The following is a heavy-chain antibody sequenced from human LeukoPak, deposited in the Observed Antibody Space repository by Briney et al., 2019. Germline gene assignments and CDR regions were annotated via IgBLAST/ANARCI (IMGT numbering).Heavy chain of an antibody. CDR3: ARHKRSGSYYAPYYFDY. J-gene: IGHJ4*02. CDR2: INHSGST. CDR1: GGSFSGYY. V-gene: IGHV4-34*01. D-gene: IGHD3-10*01. Sequence: SETLSLTCAVYGGSFSGYYWSWIRQPPGKGLEWIGEINHSGSTNYNPSLKSRVTISVDTSKNQFSLKLSSVTAADMAVYYCARHKRSGSYYAPYYFDYWGQGTLVTVSS.